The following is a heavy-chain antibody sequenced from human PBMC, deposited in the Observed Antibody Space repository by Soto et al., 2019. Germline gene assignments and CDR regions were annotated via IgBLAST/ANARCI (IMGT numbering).Heavy chain of an antibody. Sequence: ASVRVSCKASGYSLTSYGISWVRQAPGQGLEWMGWISAYNGNTNYAQKLQGRVTMTTDTSTSTAYMELRSLRSDDTAVYYCARRLSEWLVHLDPWGQGTLVTVSS. D-gene: IGHD6-19*01. J-gene: IGHJ5*02. CDR1: GYSLTSYG. CDR2: ISAYNGNT. CDR3: ARRLSEWLVHLDP. V-gene: IGHV1-18*01.